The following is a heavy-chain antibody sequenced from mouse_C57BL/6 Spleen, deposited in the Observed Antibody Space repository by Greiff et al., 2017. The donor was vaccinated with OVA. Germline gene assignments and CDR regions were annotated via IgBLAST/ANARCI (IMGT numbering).Heavy chain of an antibody. Sequence: VQLQQSGPELVKPGASVKLSCKASGYTFTSYDINWVKQRPGQGLEWIGWIYPRDGSTTYNEKFKGTATLTVDTSSSTAYMELHSLTSEDSAVYFCAREDGPYAMDYWGQGTSVTVSS. CDR2: IYPRDGST. CDR1: GYTFTSYD. CDR3: AREDGPYAMDY. D-gene: IGHD2-3*01. V-gene: IGHV1-85*01. J-gene: IGHJ4*01.